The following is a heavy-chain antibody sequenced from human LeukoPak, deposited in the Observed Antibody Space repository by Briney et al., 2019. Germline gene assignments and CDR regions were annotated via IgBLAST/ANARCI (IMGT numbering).Heavy chain of an antibody. CDR1: SGSISSSNYY. D-gene: IGHD4-11*01. CDR2: ISTIGIT. V-gene: IGHV4-61*02. CDR3: ARAKYSNCFDY. Sequence: SETLSLTCTVSSGSISSSNYYWSWIRQPAGKGLEWIGRISTIGITNYNPSLKSRVTISVDTSKNQFSLKLSSVTAADTAVYYCARAKYSNCFDYWGQGTLVTVSS. J-gene: IGHJ4*02.